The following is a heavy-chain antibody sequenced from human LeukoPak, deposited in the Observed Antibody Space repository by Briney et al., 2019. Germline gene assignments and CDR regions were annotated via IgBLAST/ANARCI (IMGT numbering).Heavy chain of an antibody. V-gene: IGHV3-30*03. CDR2: ISYDGSNK. D-gene: IGHD6-13*01. J-gene: IGHJ3*02. CDR1: GFTFRSYG. Sequence: GRSLRLSCAASGFTFRSYGMHWVRQAPGKGLEWVAVISYDGSNKYYADSVKGRFTISRDNSKNTLYLQMNSLRAEDTAVYYCASPAYSSSWYLSAFDIWGQGTMVTVSS. CDR3: ASPAYSSSWYLSAFDI.